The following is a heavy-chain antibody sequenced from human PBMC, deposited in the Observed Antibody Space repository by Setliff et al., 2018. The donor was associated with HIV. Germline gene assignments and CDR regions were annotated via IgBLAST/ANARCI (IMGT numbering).Heavy chain of an antibody. V-gene: IGHV4-38-2*02. CDR1: GYNINDGFH. Sequence: SETLSLTCLVFGYNINDGFHWGWIRQSPRKGLEWLGSIYNSGHASYNPSRWSRVTMSVDTSKNRFSLRLTSVTAADTAVYYCVRDRSLRFSQSPSLHYFDVWGQGILFTVSS. J-gene: IGHJ3*01. CDR3: VRDRSLRFSQSPSLHYFDV. CDR2: IYNSGHA.